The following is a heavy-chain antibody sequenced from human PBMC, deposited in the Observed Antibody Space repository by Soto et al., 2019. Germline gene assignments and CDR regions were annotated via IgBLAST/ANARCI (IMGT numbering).Heavy chain of an antibody. CDR1: GFTFSSYA. CDR2: ISGSGGST. Sequence: PGGSLRLSCAASGFTFSSYAMSWVRQAPGKGLEWVSAISGSGGSTYYADSVKGRFTISRDNSKNTLYLQMNSLRAEDTAVYYCAKGPLDYYDSSGYYPFDYWGQGTLVTVSS. J-gene: IGHJ4*02. D-gene: IGHD3-22*01. V-gene: IGHV3-23*01. CDR3: AKGPLDYYDSSGYYPFDY.